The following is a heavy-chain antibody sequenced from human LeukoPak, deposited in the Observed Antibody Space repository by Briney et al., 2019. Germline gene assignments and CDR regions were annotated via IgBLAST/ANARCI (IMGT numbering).Heavy chain of an antibody. Sequence: EASVKVSCKASGGTFSSYAISWVRQAPGQGLEWMGGIIPIFGTANYAQKFQGRVTITADESTSTAYMELSSLRSEDTAVYYCARSAGEYDSSGYYFPDYWGQGTLVTVSS. J-gene: IGHJ4*02. CDR2: IIPIFGTA. CDR3: ARSAGEYDSSGYYFPDY. CDR1: GGTFSSYA. D-gene: IGHD3-22*01. V-gene: IGHV1-69*13.